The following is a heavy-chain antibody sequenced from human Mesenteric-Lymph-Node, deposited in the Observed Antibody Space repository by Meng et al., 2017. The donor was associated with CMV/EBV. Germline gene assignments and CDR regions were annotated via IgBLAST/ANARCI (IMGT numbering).Heavy chain of an antibody. CDR1: GYIFTSYD. Sequence: ASVKVSCKASGYIFTSYDINWVRQVPGQGLEWMGSIIVANGDTDYLQKFQGRVTMTTDTSTRTAYMELRSLRSDDTATYYCARIYGWGYSAIEHWGQGTRVTVSS. CDR3: ARIYGWGYSAIEH. J-gene: IGHJ4*02. D-gene: IGHD2-21*01. CDR2: IIVANGDT. V-gene: IGHV1-18*01.